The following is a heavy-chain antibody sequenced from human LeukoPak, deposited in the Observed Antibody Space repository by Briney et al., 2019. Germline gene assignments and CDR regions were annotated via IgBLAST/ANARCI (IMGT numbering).Heavy chain of an antibody. CDR3: ARDSYYYDSSGYILDY. Sequence: SQTLSLTCTVSGGSISSGDYYWSWIRQPPGKGLEWIGYIYYSGSTYYNPSLKSRVTISVDTSKNQFSLKLSSVTAADTAVYYCARDSYYYDSSGYILDYWGQGTLVTVSS. J-gene: IGHJ4*02. CDR1: GGSISSGDYY. CDR2: IYYSGST. D-gene: IGHD3-22*01. V-gene: IGHV4-30-4*01.